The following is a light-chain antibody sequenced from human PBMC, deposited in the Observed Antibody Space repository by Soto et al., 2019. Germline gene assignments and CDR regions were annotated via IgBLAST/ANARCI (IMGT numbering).Light chain of an antibody. Sequence: EIVLTQSPGTLSLSPGERATLSCRASQSVSSSYLGWYQQKPGQAPRLLIYGASSRATGIPDRFSGSGSGTDFTLTISRLEPEDFAVYYCQQYHSSRWTFGQGTTVEIK. CDR3: QQYHSSRWT. J-gene: IGKJ1*01. CDR2: GAS. V-gene: IGKV3-20*01. CDR1: QSVSSSY.